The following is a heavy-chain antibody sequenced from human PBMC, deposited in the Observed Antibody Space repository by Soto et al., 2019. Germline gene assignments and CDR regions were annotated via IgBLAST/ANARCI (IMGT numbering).Heavy chain of an antibody. V-gene: IGHV1-18*01. D-gene: IGHD2-2*01. Sequence: ASVKVSCKASGYTFTSYGISWVRQAPGQGLEWMGWISAYNGNTNYAQKLQGRVTMTTDTSTSTAYMELRSLRSDDTAVYYCAREPYCISTSCCHEGTYGMDVWGQGTTVTVSS. CDR1: GYTFTSYG. CDR2: ISAYNGNT. CDR3: AREPYCISTSCCHEGTYGMDV. J-gene: IGHJ6*02.